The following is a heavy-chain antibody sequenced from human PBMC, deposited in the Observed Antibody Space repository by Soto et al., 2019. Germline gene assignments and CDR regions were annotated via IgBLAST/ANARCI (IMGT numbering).Heavy chain of an antibody. CDR3: AADLDYYDSRGYYYCYDY. Sequence: SVKVYCKASGFTFTSSAVQWVRQARGQRLEWIGWIVVGSGNTNYAQKFQERVTITRDMSTSTAYMELSSLRSEDTAVYYCAADLDYYDSRGYYYCYDYWGQRTLVNVS. J-gene: IGHJ4*02. V-gene: IGHV1-58*01. CDR2: IVVGSGNT. CDR1: GFTFTSSA. D-gene: IGHD3-22*01.